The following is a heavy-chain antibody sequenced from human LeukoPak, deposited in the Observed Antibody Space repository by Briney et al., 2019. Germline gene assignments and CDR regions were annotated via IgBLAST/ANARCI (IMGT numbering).Heavy chain of an antibody. D-gene: IGHD1-26*01. CDR2: IYYSGST. V-gene: IGHV4-39*01. Sequence: PSETLSLTCTVSGGSISSSSYYWGWIRQPPGKGLEWIGSIYYSGSTYYNPSLKSRVTISVDTSKNQFSLKLSSVTAADTAVYYCAIIVGACFDYSGQGTLVTVSS. J-gene: IGHJ4*02. CDR1: GGSISSSSYY. CDR3: AIIVGACFDY.